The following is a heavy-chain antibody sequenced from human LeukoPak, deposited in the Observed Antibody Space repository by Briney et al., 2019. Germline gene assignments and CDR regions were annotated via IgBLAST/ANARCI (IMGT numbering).Heavy chain of an antibody. J-gene: IGHJ4*02. Sequence: GGSLRLSCAASGFTFSDYYMSWIRQAPGKGLEWVSYISSSGSTIYYADSVKGRFTISRDNAKNSLYLQMNSLRAEDTAVYYCASKTPYYDILTGYYGCWGQGTLVTVSS. D-gene: IGHD3-9*01. CDR1: GFTFSDYY. CDR2: ISSSGSTI. V-gene: IGHV3-11*01. CDR3: ASKTPYYDILTGYYGC.